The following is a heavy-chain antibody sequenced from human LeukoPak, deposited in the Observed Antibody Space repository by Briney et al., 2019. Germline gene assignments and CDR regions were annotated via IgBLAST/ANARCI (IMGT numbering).Heavy chain of an antibody. CDR2: FDPEDGET. J-gene: IGHJ4*02. V-gene: IGHV1-24*01. Sequence: GASVKVSCKVSGYTLTELSMHWVRQAPGKGLEWMGGFDPEDGETIYAQKFQGRVTVTEDTSTDTAYMELSSLRSEDTAVYYCATDQNGWYRYWGQGTLVTVSS. CDR3: ATDQNGWYRY. CDR1: GYTLTELS. D-gene: IGHD6-19*01.